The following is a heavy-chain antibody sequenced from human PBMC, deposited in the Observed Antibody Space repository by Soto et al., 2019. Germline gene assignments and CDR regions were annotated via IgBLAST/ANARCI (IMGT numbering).Heavy chain of an antibody. Sequence: SCAASGFTISDHYMAWVRHAPGMGLERVGRPENKAHSYTTQYAPSEQRIFTISRDDSQNIVYLQMNSQKIDHTAVYNSVSSLPGVAGGMDGWGQGTTVTVSS. V-gene: IGHV3-72*01. D-gene: IGHD2-15*01. J-gene: IGHJ6*02. CDR1: GFTISDHY. CDR2: PENKAHSYTT. CDR3: VSSLPGVAGGMDG.